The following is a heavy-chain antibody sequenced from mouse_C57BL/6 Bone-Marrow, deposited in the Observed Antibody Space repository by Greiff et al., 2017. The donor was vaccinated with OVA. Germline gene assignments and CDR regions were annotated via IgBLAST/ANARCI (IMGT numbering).Heavy chain of an antibody. Sequence: EVKLVESGGGLVKPGGSLKLSCAASGFTFSSYAMSWVRQTPEKRLEWVATISDGGSYTYYPDNVKGRFTISRDNAKNNLYLQMSQLKSEDTAMYYCARGRGDYEGDYWGQGTSVTVSS. D-gene: IGHD1-1*01. CDR3: ARGRGDYEGDY. CDR2: ISDGGSYT. V-gene: IGHV5-4*03. J-gene: IGHJ4*01. CDR1: GFTFSSYA.